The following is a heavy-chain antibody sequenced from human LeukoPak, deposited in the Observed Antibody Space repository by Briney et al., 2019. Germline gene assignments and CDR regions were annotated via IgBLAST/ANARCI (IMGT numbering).Heavy chain of an antibody. CDR3: ARGGGSESYRPHYYYYYMDV. CDR1: GYSFTNYW. D-gene: IGHD3-10*01. J-gene: IGHJ6*03. CDR2: IYPGDSDT. Sequence: GESVKISCKGSGYSFTNYWIGWVRQMPGKGLEWMGIIYPGDSDTRYCTSFQGQVTISADKSISTAYLQWSSLKASDTGMYYCARGGGSESYRPHYYYYYMDVWGKGTTVTVSS. V-gene: IGHV5-51*01.